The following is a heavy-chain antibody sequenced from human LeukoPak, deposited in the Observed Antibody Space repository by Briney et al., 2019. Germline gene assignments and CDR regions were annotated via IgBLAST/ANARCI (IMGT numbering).Heavy chain of an antibody. V-gene: IGHV4-59*08. J-gene: IGHJ5*02. Sequence: PSETLSLTCTVSGGSISSYYWSWIRQPPGKGLEWIGYIYYSGSTNYNPSLKSRVTISVDTSKNQFSLKLSSVTAADTAVYYCARQRYTNWFDPWGQGTLVTVSS. D-gene: IGHD5-24*01. CDR1: GGSISSYY. CDR3: ARQRYTNWFDP. CDR2: IYYSGST.